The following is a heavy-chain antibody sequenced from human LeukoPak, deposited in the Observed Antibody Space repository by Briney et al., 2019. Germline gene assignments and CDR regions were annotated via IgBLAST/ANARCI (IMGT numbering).Heavy chain of an antibody. D-gene: IGHD5-18*01. CDR3: ARDLRGYSYGYHYYYYMDV. V-gene: IGHV1-2*02. CDR2: INPNSGGT. Sequence: ASVKVSCKASGYTFTGYYMHWVRQAPGQGLEWMGWINPNSGGTNYAQKCQGRVTMTRDTSISTAYMELSRLRSDDTAVYYCARDLRGYSYGYHYYYYMDVWGKGTTVTVSS. J-gene: IGHJ6*03. CDR1: GYTFTGYY.